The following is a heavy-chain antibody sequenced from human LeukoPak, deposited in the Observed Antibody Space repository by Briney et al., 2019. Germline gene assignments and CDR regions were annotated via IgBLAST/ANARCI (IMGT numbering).Heavy chain of an antibody. CDR3: ARDFHRRLYDSSAYHPY. Sequence: PGGSLRLSCAASGFIFSSYSMNWVRQAPGKGLEWVSYISKSSSTIYYADSVKGRFTISRDNAKNSLYLQMNSLRAEDTAVYYCARDFHRRLYDSSAYHPYWGQGTLVTVSS. CDR1: GFIFSSYS. D-gene: IGHD3-22*01. CDR2: ISKSSSTI. J-gene: IGHJ4*02. V-gene: IGHV3-48*01.